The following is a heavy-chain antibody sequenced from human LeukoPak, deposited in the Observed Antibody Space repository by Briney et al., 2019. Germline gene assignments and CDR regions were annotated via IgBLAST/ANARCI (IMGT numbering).Heavy chain of an antibody. Sequence: ASVKVSCKASGYTVTSYGISWVRQAPGQGLEWMGWISAYNGNTNYAQKLQGRVTMTTDTSTSTAYMELRSLRSDDTAVYYCARESDILTGYHPFDYWGQGTLVTVSS. CDR1: GYTVTSYG. D-gene: IGHD3-9*01. J-gene: IGHJ4*02. CDR3: ARESDILTGYHPFDY. CDR2: ISAYNGNT. V-gene: IGHV1-18*01.